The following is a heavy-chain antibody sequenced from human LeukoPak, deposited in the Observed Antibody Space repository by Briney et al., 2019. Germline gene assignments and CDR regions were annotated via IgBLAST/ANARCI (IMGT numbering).Heavy chain of an antibody. CDR1: GGSISTYY. Sequence: SETLSLTCTVSGGSISTYYWSWVRQSPGKGLEWIGHIYYSGSTNYNPSLKSRVTISVDTSKNQFSLKLSSVTAADTAVYYCARVGSLRLGELSFGTWGQGTLVTVSS. CDR3: ARVGSLRLGELSFGT. CDR2: IYYSGST. D-gene: IGHD3-16*02. J-gene: IGHJ5*02. V-gene: IGHV4-59*01.